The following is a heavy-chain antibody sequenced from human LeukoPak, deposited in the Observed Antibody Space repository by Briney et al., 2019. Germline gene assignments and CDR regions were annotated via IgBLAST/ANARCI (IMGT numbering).Heavy chain of an antibody. V-gene: IGHV3-48*03. CDR1: GFTFSSYE. CDR3: ARDPMFGYDVD. D-gene: IGHD3-10*02. J-gene: IGHJ4*02. Sequence: GGSLRLSCAASGFTFSSYEMNWVRQAPGKGLEWVSYISSSGSTIYYADSVKGRFTISRDNAKNSLYLQMNSLRAEDTAVYYCARDPMFGYDVDWGQGTLVTVSS. CDR2: ISSSGSTI.